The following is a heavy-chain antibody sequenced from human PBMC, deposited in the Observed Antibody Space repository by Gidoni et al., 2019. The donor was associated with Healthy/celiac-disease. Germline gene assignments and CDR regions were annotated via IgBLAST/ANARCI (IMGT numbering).Heavy chain of an antibody. CDR2: IYYSGST. J-gene: IGHJ4*02. CDR1: GGSISSSSYY. Sequence: QLQLQESGPGLVQPSETLSLTCTVSGGSISSSSYYWGWIRQPPGKGLEWIGSIYYSGSTYYNPSLKSRVTISVDTSKNQFSLKLSSVTAADTAVYYCARDPTQYYYDSSGYYYVPNSFDYWGQGTLVTVSS. D-gene: IGHD3-22*01. V-gene: IGHV4-39*07. CDR3: ARDPTQYYYDSSGYYYVPNSFDY.